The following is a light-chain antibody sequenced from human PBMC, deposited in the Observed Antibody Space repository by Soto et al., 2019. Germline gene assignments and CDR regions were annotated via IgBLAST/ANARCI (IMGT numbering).Light chain of an antibody. J-gene: IGKJ1*01. CDR3: QHYGSSRT. CDR2: GAS. Sequence: EIVLTQSPGTLSLSPGERATLSCRASQSISSSYLAWYQQKPGQAPRLLIYGASFRATGIPDRCSGSGSGTDFTLNISRLEPEDFAVYYCQHYGSSRTFGQGTKVEIK. V-gene: IGKV3-20*01. CDR1: QSISSSY.